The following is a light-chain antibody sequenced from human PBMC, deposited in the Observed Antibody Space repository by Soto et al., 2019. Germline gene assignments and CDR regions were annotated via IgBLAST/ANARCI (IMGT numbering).Light chain of an antibody. CDR2: GAS. Sequence: EIVLTQSPGTLSLSPGERASLSCRASQSVSSSYLAWYRQKPGQAPRLLIYGASTRATGIPDRFSGSGSGTDFTLTISRLEPEDFAVYYCQHYGGSFIFGPGTKVDFK. CDR3: QHYGGSFI. V-gene: IGKV3-20*01. J-gene: IGKJ3*01. CDR1: QSVSSSY.